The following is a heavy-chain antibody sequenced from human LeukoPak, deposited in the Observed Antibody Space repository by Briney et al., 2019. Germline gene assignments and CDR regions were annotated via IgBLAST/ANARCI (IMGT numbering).Heavy chain of an antibody. Sequence: PGRSLRLSCEASGFTFGSFVMHWVRQAPGKGLEWVAVISYDGSNKYYADSVKGRFTISRDNSKSTLSLQMNSLRAEDTAVYYCATSGSSYYYYFDYSGQGTLVTVSS. D-gene: IGHD3-22*01. CDR1: GFTFGSFV. CDR2: ISYDGSNK. CDR3: ATSGSSYYYYFDY. V-gene: IGHV3-30-3*01. J-gene: IGHJ4*02.